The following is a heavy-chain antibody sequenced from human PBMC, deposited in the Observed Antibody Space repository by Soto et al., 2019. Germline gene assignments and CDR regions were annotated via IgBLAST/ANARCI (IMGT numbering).Heavy chain of an antibody. CDR2: VSGSSSYI. V-gene: IGHV3-21*06. D-gene: IGHD4-17*01. J-gene: IGHJ3*01. Sequence: GSLRLSCEGSGFNFRNFNMIWVRQAPGRGLEWVSSVSGSSSYIYYADSVKGRFTVSRDNANNLVFLQMNGLRPEDTAMYYCARDLRGHYGPWGQGTMVTVSS. CDR3: ARDLRGHYGP. CDR1: GFNFRNFN.